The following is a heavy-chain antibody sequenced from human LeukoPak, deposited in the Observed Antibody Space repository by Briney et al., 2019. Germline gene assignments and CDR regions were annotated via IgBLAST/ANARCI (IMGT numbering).Heavy chain of an antibody. CDR1: GGSISSSSYY. CDR2: IYYSGST. D-gene: IGHD5-24*01. CDR3: ARGEDGYYSGGGRVDY. V-gene: IGHV4-39*07. Sequence: PSETLSLTCTVSGGSISSSSYYWGWIRQPPGKGLEWIGSIYYSGSTYYNPSLKSRVTISVDTSKNQFSLKLSSVTAADTAVYYCARGEDGYYSGGGRVDYWGQGTLVTVSS. J-gene: IGHJ4*02.